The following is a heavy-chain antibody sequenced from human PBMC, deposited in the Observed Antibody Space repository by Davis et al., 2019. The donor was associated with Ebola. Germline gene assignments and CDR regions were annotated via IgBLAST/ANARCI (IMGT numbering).Heavy chain of an antibody. J-gene: IGHJ4*02. CDR2: ISYDGSNK. D-gene: IGHD3-9*01. CDR1: GFTFSSYG. V-gene: IGHV3-30*18. CDR3: AKEYLLTGDYRSPSFHY. Sequence: GESLKISCAASGFTFSSYGIHWVRQAPGKGLEWVAVISYDGSNKYYADSVKGRFTISRDNSKNTLYLQMNSLRAEDTAVYYCAKEYLLTGDYRSPSFHYWGQGSLVTVSS.